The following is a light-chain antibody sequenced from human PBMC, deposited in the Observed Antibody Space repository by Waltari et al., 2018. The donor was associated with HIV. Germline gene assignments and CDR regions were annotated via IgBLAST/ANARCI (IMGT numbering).Light chain of an antibody. V-gene: IGLV10-54*04. Sequence: LTQPPSMSTVSGQTATVTCIGDNNNVDHQGAAWVQHRQGHPPKLLSHRNNNRPLGVLGLVAASKAGQTTFLTISGLQSEDAADYFCLAWDSNLGGWVFGGGTHLTV. CDR1: NNNVDHQG. CDR2: RNN. CDR3: LAWDSNLGGWV. J-gene: IGLJ3*02.